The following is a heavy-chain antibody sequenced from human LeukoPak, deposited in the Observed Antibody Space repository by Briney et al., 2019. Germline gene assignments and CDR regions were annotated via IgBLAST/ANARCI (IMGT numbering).Heavy chain of an antibody. Sequence: GVLRLSCAASGLTFTMFSMNWLRQAPGKGLEWIAFIRGRSDTTYYADSVQGRFTISRDNAEDSVYLQMNSLRVEDTAVYYCARTYDFGIGPPGDAFDNWGQGTLVTVFS. CDR1: GLTFTMFS. J-gene: IGHJ3*02. V-gene: IGHV3-48*01. CDR2: IRGRSDTT. CDR3: ARTYDFGIGPPGDAFDN. D-gene: IGHD3-3*01.